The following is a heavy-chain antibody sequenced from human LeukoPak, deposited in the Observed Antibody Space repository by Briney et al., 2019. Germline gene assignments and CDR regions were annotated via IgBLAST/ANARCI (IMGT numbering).Heavy chain of an antibody. D-gene: IGHD3-16*01. Sequence: GGSLRLSCAASGFIFSNFWMSWVRQAPGEGLEWVASIKQDGSVQFYVDSVKGRFTISRDNANHSLFLQMNSLRAEDTAVYYCAPTVWGSSLSPPNWGQGTLVTVSP. J-gene: IGHJ4*02. CDR3: APTVWGSSLSPPN. CDR1: GFIFSNFW. V-gene: IGHV3-7*02. CDR2: IKQDGSVQ.